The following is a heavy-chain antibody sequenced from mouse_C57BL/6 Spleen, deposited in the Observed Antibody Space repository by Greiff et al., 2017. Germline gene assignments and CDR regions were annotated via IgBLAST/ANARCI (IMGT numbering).Heavy chain of an antibody. CDR2: IDPSDGYP. CDR1: GYTFTSYW. V-gene: IGHV1-69*01. Sequence: QVQLQQPGAELVMPGASVKLSCKASGYTFTSYWLHWVKQRPGQGLEWIGEIDPSDGYPNYNQKFKGKATLTVDKSSSTAYMQLRSLTSEDSAVYYCASGRYSKSAMDYWGQGTSVTVSS. J-gene: IGHJ4*01. D-gene: IGHD2-5*01. CDR3: ASGRYSKSAMDY.